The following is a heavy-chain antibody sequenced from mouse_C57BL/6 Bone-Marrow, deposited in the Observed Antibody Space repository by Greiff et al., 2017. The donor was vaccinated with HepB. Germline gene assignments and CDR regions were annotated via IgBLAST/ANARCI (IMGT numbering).Heavy chain of an antibody. Sequence: EVQVVESGGGLVQPGGSLSLSCAASGFTFTDYYMSWVRQPPGKALEWLGFIRNKANGYTTEYSASVKGRFTISRDNSQSILYLQMNALRAEDSATYYCARYPNYEGYFDCWGKGTTLTVSS. CDR2: IRNKANGYTT. D-gene: IGHD2-4*01. J-gene: IGHJ2*01. CDR1: GFTFTDYY. CDR3: ARYPNYEGYFDC. V-gene: IGHV7-3*01.